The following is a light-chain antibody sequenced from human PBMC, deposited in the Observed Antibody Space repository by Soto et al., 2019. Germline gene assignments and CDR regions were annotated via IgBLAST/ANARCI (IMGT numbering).Light chain of an antibody. J-gene: IGKJ4*01. CDR1: QSISSSS. Sequence: EIVLTQSPGTLSLSPGERATLSCRASQSISSSSLAWYQQKPGQAPRLLIYGASRRATGIPDRFSGNGSGTDFTLTINRLEPEDFAVYCCQHYGSSPPPSLTFGGGTKVEIK. V-gene: IGKV3-20*01. CDR3: QHYGSSPPPSLT. CDR2: GAS.